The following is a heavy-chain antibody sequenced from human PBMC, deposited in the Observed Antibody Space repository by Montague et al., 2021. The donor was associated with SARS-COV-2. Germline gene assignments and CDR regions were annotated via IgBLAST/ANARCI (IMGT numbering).Heavy chain of an antibody. V-gene: IGHV4-59*08. Sequence: SETLSLTCTVSGGSTASRYWNWIRQSPGKRPGRIGYVYYNGDTKYNPSLQSRVTISIDTSENQFSLRLNSVTAADTAVYFCARGWAFDPWGQGRLVTVSS. D-gene: IGHD6-19*01. CDR3: ARGWAFDP. J-gene: IGHJ3*01. CDR2: VYYNGDT. CDR1: GGSTASRY.